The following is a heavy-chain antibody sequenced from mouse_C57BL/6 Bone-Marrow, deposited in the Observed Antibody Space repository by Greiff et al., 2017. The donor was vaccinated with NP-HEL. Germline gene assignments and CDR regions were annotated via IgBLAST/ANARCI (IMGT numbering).Heavy chain of an antibody. V-gene: IGHV1-54*01. D-gene: IGHD2-1*01. J-gene: IGHJ2*01. CDR3: ARNGNYDFDY. CDR2: INPGSGGT. CDR1: GYAFTNYL. Sequence: VKVLESGAELVRPGTSVKVSCKASGYAFTNYLIEWVKQRPGQGLEWIGVINPGSGGTNYNEKFKGKATLTADKSSSTAYMQLSSLTSEDSAVYFCARNGNYDFDYWGQGTTLTVSS.